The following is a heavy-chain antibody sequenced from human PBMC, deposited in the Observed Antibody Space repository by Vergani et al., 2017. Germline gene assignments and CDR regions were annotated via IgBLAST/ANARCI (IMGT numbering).Heavy chain of an antibody. J-gene: IGHJ6*03. V-gene: IGHV4-34*01. Sequence: QVQLQHWGGGRLKPSETLSLTCVVIGGSFTSYHWTWVRQSPGEGLEWVGDIDHTGRPDYNPSLKSRLTMSVDKSRNQFSLTLNSVTATDTAIYFCARVNTETNGHLYYYYYMDVWGQGTAVTVS. CDR3: ARVNTETNGHLYYYYYMDV. CDR1: GGSFTSYH. D-gene: IGHD4-11*01. CDR2: IDHTGRP.